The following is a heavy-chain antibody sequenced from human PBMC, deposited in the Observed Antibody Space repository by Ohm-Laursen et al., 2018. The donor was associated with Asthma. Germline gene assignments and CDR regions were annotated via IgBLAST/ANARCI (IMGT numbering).Heavy chain of an antibody. D-gene: IGHD3-3*01. CDR2: ISYDGSNK. CDR3: ARDVMEWYLPAFDF. Sequence: SLRLSCAASGFTFSSYGVHWVRQAPGKGLEWVAVISYDGSNKYYADSVKGRFTVSRDDSKNTLYLQMNSLRPDDTAVYYCARDVMEWYLPAFDFWGQGTLVTVSS. J-gene: IGHJ4*02. V-gene: IGHV3-30*03. CDR1: GFTFSSYG.